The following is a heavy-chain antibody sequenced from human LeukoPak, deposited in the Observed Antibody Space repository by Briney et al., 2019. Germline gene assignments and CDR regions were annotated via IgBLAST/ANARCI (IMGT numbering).Heavy chain of an antibody. D-gene: IGHD6-6*01. CDR1: GYTFINYG. V-gene: IGHV1-69*13. CDR2: IIPIFGTA. CDR3: ASGGDSSSSYDY. J-gene: IGHJ4*02. Sequence: SVKVSCKASGYTFINYGISWVRQAPGQGLEWMGGIIPIFGTANYAQKFQGRVTITADESTSTAYMELSSLRSEDTAVYYCASGGDSSSSYDYWGQGTLVTVSS.